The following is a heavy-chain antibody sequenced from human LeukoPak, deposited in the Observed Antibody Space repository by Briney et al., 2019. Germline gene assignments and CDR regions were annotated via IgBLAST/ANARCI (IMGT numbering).Heavy chain of an antibody. CDR3: AREGYGGSSLTGFDY. CDR2: ISTYNGNT. Sequence: GASVKVSCKASGYTFTSYYMHWVRQAPGQGLEWMGWISTYNGNTHYAQKFQGRVTMTTDTSTNTVYLELRSLRSDDTAVYYCAREGYGGSSLTGFDYWGQGTLVTVSS. CDR1: GYTFTSYY. V-gene: IGHV1-18*04. J-gene: IGHJ4*02. D-gene: IGHD1-26*01.